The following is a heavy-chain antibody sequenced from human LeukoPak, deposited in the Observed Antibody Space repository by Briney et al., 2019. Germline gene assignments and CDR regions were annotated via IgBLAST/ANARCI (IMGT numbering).Heavy chain of an antibody. CDR3: ARLRYFDWLDAFDI. CDR1: GGSISSYY. Sequence: SETLSLTCTVSGGSISSYYWSWIRQPPGKGLEWIGYIYYSGSTNYSPSLKSRVTISVDTSKNQFSLKLSSVTAADTAVYYCARLRYFDWLDAFDIWGQGTMVTVSS. V-gene: IGHV4-59*08. D-gene: IGHD3-9*01. J-gene: IGHJ3*02. CDR2: IYYSGST.